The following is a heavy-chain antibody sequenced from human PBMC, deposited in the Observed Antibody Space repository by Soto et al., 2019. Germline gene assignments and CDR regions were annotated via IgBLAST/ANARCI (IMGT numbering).Heavy chain of an antibody. CDR3: ARDDSFYGEPGYGMNV. J-gene: IGHJ6*02. Sequence: QVQLQESGPGLVEASQTLSLTCTVSGATISSGGFYWSWTRQRPGKGLEWIGHIYYTGSTYYNPSLNSRVTISVDMSRNQFSLKLRSVTAADTAKYFCARDDSFYGEPGYGMNVWGQGTTVTVSS. D-gene: IGHD4-17*01. V-gene: IGHV4-31*03. CDR1: GATISSGGFY. CDR2: IYYTGST.